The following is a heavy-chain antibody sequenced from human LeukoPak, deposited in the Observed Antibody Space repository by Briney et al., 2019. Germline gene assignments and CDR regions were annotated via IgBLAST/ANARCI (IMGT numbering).Heavy chain of an antibody. CDR3: AKGQRAVAGLRSDY. CDR2: ISGSGGST. Sequence: PGGSLRLSCAASGFTFSSYAMSWVRQAPGKGLEWVSAISGSGGSTYYADSVKGRFTISTDNSKNTLYLQMNSLRAEDTAVYYCAKGQRAVAGLRSDYWGQGTLVTVSS. V-gene: IGHV3-23*01. J-gene: IGHJ4*02. CDR1: GFTFSSYA. D-gene: IGHD6-19*01.